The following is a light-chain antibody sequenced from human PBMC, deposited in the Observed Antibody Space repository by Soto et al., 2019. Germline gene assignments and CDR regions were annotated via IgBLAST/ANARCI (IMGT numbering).Light chain of an antibody. CDR3: QQYGDSPPWT. CDR2: GAS. CDR1: QSVSSY. J-gene: IGKJ1*01. V-gene: IGKV3-20*01. Sequence: EIVLTQSPATLSLSPGERATLSCRASQSVSSYLAWYQQKPGQAPRLLIYGASIRATGIPDRFSGSGSGTDFSLTINKLEPEDFAVYYCQQYGDSPPWTFGQGTKVEIK.